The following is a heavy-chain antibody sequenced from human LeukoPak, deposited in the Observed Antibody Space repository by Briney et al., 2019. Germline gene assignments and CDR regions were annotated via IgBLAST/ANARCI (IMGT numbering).Heavy chain of an antibody. CDR1: GGSISSYY. CDR3: ARENTGSYREFDY. V-gene: IGHV4-4*07. CDR2: IYSGGST. Sequence: SETLSLTCTVSGGSISSYYWSWIRQPAGKGLEWIGRIYSGGSTNYNPSLKSRVTMSVDSPNNQFSLKLSSVTAADTAVLYCARENTGSYREFDYWGQGTLVTVSS. D-gene: IGHD1-26*01. J-gene: IGHJ4*02.